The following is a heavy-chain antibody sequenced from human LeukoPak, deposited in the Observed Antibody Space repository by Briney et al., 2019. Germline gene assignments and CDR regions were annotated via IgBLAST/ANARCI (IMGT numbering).Heavy chain of an antibody. V-gene: IGHV3-30*02. Sequence: GGSLRLSCAASGFTFSDYSMHWVRQAPGKGLNWVASIRYDGNNKYYADSVKGRFTISRDNSKNMLYLEMNSLSTEDTAVYYCAKVRYCSGVNCYPDDNWGQGTLVTVSS. CDR2: IRYDGNNK. J-gene: IGHJ4*02. CDR1: GFTFSDYS. CDR3: AKVRYCSGVNCYPDDN. D-gene: IGHD2-15*01.